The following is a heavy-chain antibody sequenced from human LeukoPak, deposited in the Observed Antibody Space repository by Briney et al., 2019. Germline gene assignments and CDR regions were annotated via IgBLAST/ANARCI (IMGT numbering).Heavy chain of an antibody. Sequence: GGSLRLSCAASGFTFSSYSMNWVRQAPGKGLEWVSYISSGGSTTYYAGSVKGRFTVSRDNAKNSLYLQMNSLRAEDTTVYYCARDHMGYDYWGQGTLVTVSS. CDR1: GFTFSSYS. V-gene: IGHV3-48*04. CDR3: ARDHMGYDY. D-gene: IGHD1-26*01. J-gene: IGHJ4*02. CDR2: ISSGGSTT.